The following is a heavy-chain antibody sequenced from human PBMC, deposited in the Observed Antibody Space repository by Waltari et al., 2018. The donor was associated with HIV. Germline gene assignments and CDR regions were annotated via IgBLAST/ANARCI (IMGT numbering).Heavy chain of an antibody. V-gene: IGHV3-20*04. J-gene: IGHJ4*02. CDR1: GFNFDDYG. CDR2: INWNGCST. D-gene: IGHD3-10*01. CDR3: ARDYGSGSYYNY. Sequence: EVQLVESGGGVVRPGGSLRLSCAASGFNFDDYGMSWVSQAPGKGLEWVSGINWNGCSTGYADSVKGRFTISRDNAKNSLYLQMNSLRAEDTALYYCARDYGSGSYYNYWGQGTLVTVSS.